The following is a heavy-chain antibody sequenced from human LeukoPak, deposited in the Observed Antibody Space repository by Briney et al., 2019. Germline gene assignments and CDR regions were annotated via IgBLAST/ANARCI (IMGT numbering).Heavy chain of an antibody. CDR1: GYSFTSYW. J-gene: IGHJ6*04. Sequence: GESLKISCKGSGYSFTSYWISWVRQMPGKGLEWMGRIDPSDSYTNYSPSFQGHVTISADKSISTAYLQWSSLKASDTAMYYCARSTSTTFYYYGMDVRGKGITVTVSS. D-gene: IGHD4-17*01. V-gene: IGHV5-10-1*01. CDR3: ARSTSTTFYYYGMDV. CDR2: IDPSDSYT.